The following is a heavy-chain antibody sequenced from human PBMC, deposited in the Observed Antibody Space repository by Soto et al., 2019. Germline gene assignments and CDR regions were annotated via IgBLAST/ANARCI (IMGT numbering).Heavy chain of an antibody. CDR3: AKITALSATGY. V-gene: IGHV3-23*01. J-gene: IGHJ4*02. D-gene: IGHD1-20*01. CDR1: GFSFSTYA. CDR2: LSADGAAK. Sequence: GGTLSLSCAASGFSFSTYAMSWVRQAPGKGLEWVSALSADGAAKYYGDSVRGRCTISRDNSRNTLYLQMHSPRVEDTAIYFCAKITALSATGYWGQGTLVTVSS.